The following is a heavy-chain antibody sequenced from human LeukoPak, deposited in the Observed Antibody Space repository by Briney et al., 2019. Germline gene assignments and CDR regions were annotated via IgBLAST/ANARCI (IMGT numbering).Heavy chain of an antibody. CDR3: ARYQGSVTVVTPSPLDY. CDR2: ISAGGGST. V-gene: IGHV3-23*01. D-gene: IGHD4-23*01. Sequence: GGSLRLSCAASGFTFSSYAMSWVRQAPGKGLAWVSAISAGGGSTYYADSVKGRFTISRDNAKNSLYLQMSSLRAEDTAVYYCARYQGSVTVVTPSPLDYWGQGTLVTVSS. J-gene: IGHJ4*02. CDR1: GFTFSSYA.